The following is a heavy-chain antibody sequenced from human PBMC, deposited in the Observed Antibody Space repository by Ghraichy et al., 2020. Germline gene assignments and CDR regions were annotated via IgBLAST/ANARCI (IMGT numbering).Heavy chain of an antibody. CDR1: GYTFTGYY. D-gene: IGHD1-26*01. V-gene: IGHV1-2*02. CDR2: INPNSGGT. Sequence: ASVKVSCKASGYTFTGYYIHWVRQAPGQGLEWMGWINPNSGGTNYAQKFQDRVTMTSDTSISTAYMELSRLRSDDTAIYYCARVVVGATNWFDPWGQGTLVTVSS. CDR3: ARVVVGATNWFDP. J-gene: IGHJ5*02.